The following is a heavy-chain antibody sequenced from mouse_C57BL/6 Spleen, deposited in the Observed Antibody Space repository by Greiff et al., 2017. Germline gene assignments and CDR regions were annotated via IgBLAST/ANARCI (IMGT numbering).Heavy chain of an antibody. D-gene: IGHD2-4*01. CDR1: GYTFTSYD. V-gene: IGHV1-85*01. CDR3: AREEDYEGFAY. J-gene: IGHJ3*01. Sequence: VQLQQSGPELVKPGASVKLSCKASGYTFTSYDINWVKQRPGQGLEWIGWIYPRDGSTKYNEKFKGKATLTVDTSSSTAYMELHSLTSEDSAVYFCAREEDYEGFAYWGQGTLVTVSA. CDR2: IYPRDGST.